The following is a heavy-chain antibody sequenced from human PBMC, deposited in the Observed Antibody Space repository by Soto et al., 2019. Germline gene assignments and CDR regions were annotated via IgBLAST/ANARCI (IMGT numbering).Heavy chain of an antibody. Sequence: GGSVRLSCGGSGFTPTTTPLSWVRQPPGKGLEWVTTISGTASRTYYADSVKGRFFISRDNSKNTVTLQMNNLTLDDTAVYYCAPSFRYFDNWGQGTRLTVSS. CDR3: APSFRYFDN. CDR2: ISGTASRT. D-gene: IGHD3-9*01. J-gene: IGHJ4*02. V-gene: IGHV3-23*01. CDR1: GFTPTTTP.